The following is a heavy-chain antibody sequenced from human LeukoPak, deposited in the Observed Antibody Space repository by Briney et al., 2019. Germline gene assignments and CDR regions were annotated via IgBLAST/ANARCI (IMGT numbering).Heavy chain of an antibody. Sequence: GGSLRLSCAVSGFAFSGYGMSWVRQAPGKGLEWVSGISGRGDSTYYVDSVKGRFTFSRDNSKNTLYLQMNSLRAEDTAVYYCAKGETSNWNYGALDNWGQGTLVTVSS. CDR1: GFAFSGYG. CDR3: AKGETSNWNYGALDN. J-gene: IGHJ4*02. V-gene: IGHV3-23*01. D-gene: IGHD1-7*01. CDR2: ISGRGDST.